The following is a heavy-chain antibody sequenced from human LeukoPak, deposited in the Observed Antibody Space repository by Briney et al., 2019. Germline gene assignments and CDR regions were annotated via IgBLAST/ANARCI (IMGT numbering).Heavy chain of an antibody. CDR3: ARAPSMVRGVINWFDP. V-gene: IGHV4-61*02. CDR1: GGSISSGSYY. Sequence: SETLSLTCTVSGGSISSGSYYWSWIRQPAGKGLEWIGRIYTSGSTNYNPSLKSRVTISVDTSKNQFSLKLSSVTAADTAVYYCARAPSMVRGVINWFDPWGQGTLVTVSS. D-gene: IGHD3-10*01. J-gene: IGHJ5*02. CDR2: IYTSGST.